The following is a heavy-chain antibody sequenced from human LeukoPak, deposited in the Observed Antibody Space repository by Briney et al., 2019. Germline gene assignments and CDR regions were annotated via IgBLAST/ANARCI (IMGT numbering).Heavy chain of an antibody. V-gene: IGHV1-2*02. D-gene: IGHD2-15*01. CDR3: ASQLWQPLLKWYTDG. CDR2: INPDSGGT. Sequence: GASVKVSCKASGDTFTDYYFHWVRQTPGQGLEWMGWINPDSGGTNYAQQFQGRFTMTRDTSISTVYMELSRLKSDDTAVYYCASQLWQPLLKWYTDGWGRDWLVTVS. J-gene: IGHJ2*01. CDR1: GDTFTDYY.